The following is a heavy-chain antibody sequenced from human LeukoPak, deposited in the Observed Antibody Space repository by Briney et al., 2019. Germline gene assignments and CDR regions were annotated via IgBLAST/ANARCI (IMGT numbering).Heavy chain of an antibody. V-gene: IGHV1-2*02. CDR3: ARDIRPRVESFDY. J-gene: IGHJ4*02. Sequence: ASVKVSSKASGYTFTDYHLHWVRQAPGQGLEWMGWINPNSGGTNYAQKFQGRVTMTRDTSINTAYMDLSGLRSDDTAVYYCARDIRPRVESFDYWGQGSLVTVSS. D-gene: IGHD3-3*01. CDR2: INPNSGGT. CDR1: GYTFTDYH.